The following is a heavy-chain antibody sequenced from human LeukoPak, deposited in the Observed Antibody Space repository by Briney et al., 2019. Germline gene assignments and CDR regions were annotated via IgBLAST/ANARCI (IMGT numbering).Heavy chain of an antibody. CDR1: GGTFSIYA. V-gene: IGHV1-69*04. D-gene: IGHD4-17*01. J-gene: IGHJ6*02. CDR2: IIPILGIA. Sequence: ASVTVSFKSSGGTFSIYAISWVRQPPGQGLEWMGRIIPILGIANYAQKFQGRVTITADKSTSTAYMELSSLRSEDTAVYYCARDPPRDDYGDGYYYYVMDVWGQGTTVTVSS. CDR3: ARDPPRDDYGDGYYYYVMDV.